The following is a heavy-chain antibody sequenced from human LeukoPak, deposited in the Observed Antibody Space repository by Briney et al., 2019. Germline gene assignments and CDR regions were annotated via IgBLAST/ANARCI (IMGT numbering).Heavy chain of an antibody. D-gene: IGHD3-10*01. CDR1: GGSISSGGYS. Sequence: PSQTLSLTCAVSGGSISSGGYSWSWIRQPPGKGLEWIGYIYYSGSTYYNPSLKSRVTISVDTSKNQFSLKLSSVTAADTAVYYCARATYYYGSGSSTWDYWGQGTLVTVSS. CDR3: ARATYYYGSGSSTWDY. V-gene: IGHV4-30-2*05. CDR2: IYYSGST. J-gene: IGHJ4*02.